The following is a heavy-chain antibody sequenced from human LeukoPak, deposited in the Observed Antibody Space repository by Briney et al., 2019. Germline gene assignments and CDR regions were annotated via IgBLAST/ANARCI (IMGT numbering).Heavy chain of an antibody. Sequence: GGSLRLSCLASGFTFSDYYMSWVRQAPGKGLEWISYMSSRGYPTYYAESVKGRFSISRDNAKNTLYLQMHNLRTDDTAVYFCARVGIALTSPFDYWGLGTLVAVSS. CDR2: MSSRGYPT. D-gene: IGHD1-1*01. CDR3: ARVGIALTSPFDY. V-gene: IGHV3-11*01. CDR1: GFTFSDYY. J-gene: IGHJ4*02.